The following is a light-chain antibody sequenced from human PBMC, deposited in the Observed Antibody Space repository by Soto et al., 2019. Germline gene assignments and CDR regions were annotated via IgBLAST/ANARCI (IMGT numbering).Light chain of an antibody. CDR2: GNS. V-gene: IGLV1-40*01. J-gene: IGLJ1*01. CDR3: QSYDSSLSVV. CDR1: SSNIGAGYD. Sequence: VLTQPPSVSGAPGQRVTISCTGSSSNIGAGYDVHWYQQLPGTAPKLLIYGNSNRPSGVPDRFSGSKSGTSASLAITGLQAEDEADYYCQSYDSSLSVVFGTGTKLTVL.